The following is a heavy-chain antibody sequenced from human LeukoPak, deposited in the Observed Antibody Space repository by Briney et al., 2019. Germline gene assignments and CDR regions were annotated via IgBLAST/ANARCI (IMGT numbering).Heavy chain of an antibody. J-gene: IGHJ4*02. CDR2: INPNSGGT. Sequence: ASVKVSCKASGYTFTGYYMHWVRQAPGQGLEWMGWINPNSGGTNYAQKFQGRVTMTRDTSISTAYMELSRLRSDDTAVYYCARGSYRSGGSCSRDYWGQGTLVTVSS. CDR3: ARGSYRSGGSCSRDY. D-gene: IGHD2-15*01. V-gene: IGHV1-2*02. CDR1: GYTFTGYY.